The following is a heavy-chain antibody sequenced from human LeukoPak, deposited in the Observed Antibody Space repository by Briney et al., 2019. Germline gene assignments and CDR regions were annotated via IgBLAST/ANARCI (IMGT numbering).Heavy chain of an antibody. CDR1: GYSITSGYY. D-gene: IGHD3-3*01. CDR2: IYHSGST. CDR3: ARVPGFLEGFDY. J-gene: IGHJ4*02. Sequence: PSETLSLTCTVSGYSITSGYYWGWIRQPPGKGLEWIGSIYHSGSTYYNPSLKSRVTMSVGTSKNQFSLKLSSVTAADTAVYYCARVPGFLEGFDYWGQGTLVTVSS. V-gene: IGHV4-38-2*02.